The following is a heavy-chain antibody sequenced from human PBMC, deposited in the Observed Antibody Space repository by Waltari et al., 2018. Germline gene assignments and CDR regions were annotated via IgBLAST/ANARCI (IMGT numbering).Heavy chain of an antibody. J-gene: IGHJ4*02. Sequence: QVLLVESGGRVVQPGKSLTLSCAASGFTFSNYGMHWVRHAAGKGLVWVAVIGYDGSLKDYADSVKGRFTISRDSSKNTLFLQMNSLRVEDTARYYCARSSTVTTGSLDYWGQGTPVSVSS. CDR3: ARSSTVTTGSLDY. V-gene: IGHV3-33*01. CDR2: IGYDGSLK. CDR1: GFTFSNYG. D-gene: IGHD4-17*01.